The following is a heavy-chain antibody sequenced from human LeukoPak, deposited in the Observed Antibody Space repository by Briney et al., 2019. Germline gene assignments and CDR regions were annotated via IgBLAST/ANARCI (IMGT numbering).Heavy chain of an antibody. D-gene: IGHD6-6*01. Sequence: GRSLRLSCAASGFTFSSYGMHWVRQAPGKGLEWVAVIWYDGSNKYYADSVKGRFTISRDNSKNTLYLQMNSLRAEDTAVYHCAKESIAARPEKSPFDYWGQGTLVTVSS. J-gene: IGHJ4*02. CDR3: AKESIAARPEKSPFDY. CDR2: IWYDGSNK. V-gene: IGHV3-33*06. CDR1: GFTFSSYG.